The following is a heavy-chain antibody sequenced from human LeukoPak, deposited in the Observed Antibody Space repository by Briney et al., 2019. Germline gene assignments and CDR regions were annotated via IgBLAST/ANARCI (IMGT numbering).Heavy chain of an antibody. CDR1: GYTFTSYG. Sequence: ASVKVSCKASGYTFTSYGISWVRQAPGQGLEWMGWISAYNGNTNYAQKLQGRVTMTTDTSTSTAYMELSSLRSEDTAVYYCAREGYYYDSSGHDAFDIWGQGTMVTVSS. V-gene: IGHV1-18*01. J-gene: IGHJ3*02. CDR3: AREGYYYDSSGHDAFDI. D-gene: IGHD3-22*01. CDR2: ISAYNGNT.